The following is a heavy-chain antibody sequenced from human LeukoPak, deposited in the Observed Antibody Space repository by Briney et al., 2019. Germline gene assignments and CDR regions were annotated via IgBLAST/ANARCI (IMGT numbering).Heavy chain of an antibody. CDR2: ISGYNGNT. J-gene: IGHJ6*03. CDR1: GYNFATSG. V-gene: IGHV1-18*01. CDR3: ARDLGPYTGSYYSYYHYMDV. D-gene: IGHD1-26*01. Sequence: ASVRVSCKAYGYNFATSGIGWVRQAPGQGLEWLGWISGYNGNTKSAPKLQGRVTMTTDTSTDTAYLELGSLRVDDTAIYYCARDLGPYTGSYYSYYHYMDVWGEGTTVTVSS.